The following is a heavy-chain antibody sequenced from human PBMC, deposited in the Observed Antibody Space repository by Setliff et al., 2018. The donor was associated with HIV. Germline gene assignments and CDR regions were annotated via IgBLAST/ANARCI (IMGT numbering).Heavy chain of an antibody. V-gene: IGHV4-61*02. J-gene: IGHJ6*03. CDR1: GVSISSGSYY. CDR2: IYTSGRT. CDR3: ARDKGYYYMDV. Sequence: SETLSLTCTVSGVSISSGSYYWSWIRQSAGTGLEWIGRIYTSGRTNDNPSLKSRITISVDTSNNQFSLRLSSVTAADTAVYYCARDKGYYYMDVWGKGITVTVS.